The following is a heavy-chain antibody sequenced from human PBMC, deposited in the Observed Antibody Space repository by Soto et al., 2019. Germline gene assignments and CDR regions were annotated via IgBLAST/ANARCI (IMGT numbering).Heavy chain of an antibody. D-gene: IGHD3-9*01. V-gene: IGHV1-3*01. CDR3: ARELYWILTGYGWFDP. J-gene: IGHJ5*02. CDR2: INAGNGNT. CDR1: GYTFSSYA. Sequence: VASVKVSCKASGYTFSSYAMHWVRQAPGQRLEWMGWINAGNGNTKYSQKFQGRVTITRDTSASIAYMELSSLRSEDTAVYYCARELYWILTGYGWFDPWGQGTLVTVSS.